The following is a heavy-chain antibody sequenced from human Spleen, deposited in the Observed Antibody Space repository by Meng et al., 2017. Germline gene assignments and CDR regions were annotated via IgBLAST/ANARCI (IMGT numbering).Heavy chain of an antibody. CDR1: GGSISSSSYY. CDR3: ARGGSGPWDY. CDR2: IYYSGST. V-gene: IGHV4-39*07. J-gene: IGHJ4*02. D-gene: IGHD1-26*01. Sequence: GSLRLSCTVSGGSISSSSYYWGWIRQPPGKGLEWIGSIYYSGSTYYNPSLKSRVTISVDTSQNQFSLKLSSVTAADTAVYYCARGGSGPWDYWGQGTLVTVSS.